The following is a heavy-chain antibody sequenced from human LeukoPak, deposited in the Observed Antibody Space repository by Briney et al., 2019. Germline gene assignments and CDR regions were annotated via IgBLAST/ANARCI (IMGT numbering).Heavy chain of an antibody. CDR2: ISGSGGST. J-gene: IGHJ6*03. Sequence: TGGSLRLSCAASGFTFSSYAMSWVRQAPGKGLEWVSAISGSGGSTYYADSVKGRFTISRDNSKNTLYLQMNSLRAEDTAVYYCAKESYYPPVPYDSSGYYDTYYYYYMDVWGKGTTVTVSS. CDR3: AKESYYPPVPYDSSGYYDTYYYYYMDV. V-gene: IGHV3-23*01. CDR1: GFTFSSYA. D-gene: IGHD3-22*01.